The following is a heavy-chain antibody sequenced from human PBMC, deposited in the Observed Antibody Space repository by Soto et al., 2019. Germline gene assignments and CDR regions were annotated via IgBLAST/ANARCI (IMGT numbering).Heavy chain of an antibody. CDR2: INHSGST. J-gene: IGHJ6*02. D-gene: IGHD3-10*01. CDR1: GGSFSGYY. V-gene: IGHV4-34*01. Sequence: QVQLQQWGAGLLKPSETLSLTCAVYGGSFSGYYWSWIRQPPGKGLEWIGEINHSGSTNYNPSLKSRVTTSVDTSKNQFSLKLSSVTAADTAVYYCARSLVLKYYYYYYGMDVWGQGTTVTVSS. CDR3: ARSLVLKYYYYYYGMDV.